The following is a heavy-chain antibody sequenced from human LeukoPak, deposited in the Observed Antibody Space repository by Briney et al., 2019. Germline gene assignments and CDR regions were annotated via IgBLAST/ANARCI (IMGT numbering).Heavy chain of an antibody. J-gene: IGHJ4*02. D-gene: IGHD1-14*01. V-gene: IGHV3-23*01. Sequence: PGGTLRLSCAASGFTFSSYGMSWVRQAPGKGLEWVSAISGSGGSTYYADSVKGRFTISRDNSKNTVYLQMNSLRAEDTAVYYCAKSSPPPINYWGQGTLVTVSS. CDR1: GFTFSSYG. CDR2: ISGSGGST. CDR3: AKSSPPPINY.